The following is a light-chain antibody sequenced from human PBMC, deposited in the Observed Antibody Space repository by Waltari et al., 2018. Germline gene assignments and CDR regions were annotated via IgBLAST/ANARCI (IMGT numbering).Light chain of an antibody. CDR2: EVS. CDR1: SSDVGGYDY. Sequence: QSALTQPASVSGSPGPSITFSCTGTSSDVGGYDYVSWYQQHPGKAPKLLIYEVSKRPSGVSNRFSGSKSGNTASLTISGLQAEDEADYYCISYTRSSTLVFGGGTKLTVL. J-gene: IGLJ3*02. CDR3: ISYTRSSTLV. V-gene: IGLV2-14*01.